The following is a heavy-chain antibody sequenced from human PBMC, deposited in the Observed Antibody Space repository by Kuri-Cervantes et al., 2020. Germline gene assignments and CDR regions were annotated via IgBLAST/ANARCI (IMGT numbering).Heavy chain of an antibody. D-gene: IGHD2-21*02. CDR3: ARHDCGGDCYVNWFDP. CDR1: GGSISSGDYY. CDR2: IYYSGST. V-gene: IGHV4-30-4*01. J-gene: IGHJ5*02. Sequence: SETLSLTCTVSGGSISSGDYYWSWIRQPPGKGLEWIGYIYYSGSTYYNPSLKSRVTISVDTSKNQFSLKLSSVTAADTAVYYCARHDCGGDCYVNWFDPWAQGTLVTVSS.